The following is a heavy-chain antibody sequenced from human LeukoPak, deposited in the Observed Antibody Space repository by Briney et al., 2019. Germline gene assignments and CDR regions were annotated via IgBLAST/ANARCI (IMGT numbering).Heavy chain of an antibody. CDR3: AKVKYVVVVPAAPYDY. J-gene: IGHJ4*02. D-gene: IGHD2-2*01. V-gene: IGHV3-23*01. CDR2: ISGSGGST. Sequence: GGSLRLSCAASGFTFNSYAMSWVRQAPGKGLEWVSAISGSGGSTYYADSVKGRSTISRDNSKNTLYLQMNSLRAEDTAVYYCAKVKYVVVVPAAPYDYWGQGTLVTVSS. CDR1: GFTFNSYA.